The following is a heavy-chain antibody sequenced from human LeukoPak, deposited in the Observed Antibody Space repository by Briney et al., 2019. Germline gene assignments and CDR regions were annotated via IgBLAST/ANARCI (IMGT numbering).Heavy chain of an antibody. J-gene: IGHJ4*02. CDR1: GGSISSYY. V-gene: IGHV4-59*12. CDR2: IYYSGST. Sequence: SETLSLTCTVSGGSISSYYWSWIRQPPGKGLEWIGYIYYSGSTNYNPSLKSRVTISVDMSKNQFSLKLSSVTAADTAVYYCARLDSGDNAYDYWGQGTLVTVSS. CDR3: ARLDSGDNAYDY. D-gene: IGHD4-17*01.